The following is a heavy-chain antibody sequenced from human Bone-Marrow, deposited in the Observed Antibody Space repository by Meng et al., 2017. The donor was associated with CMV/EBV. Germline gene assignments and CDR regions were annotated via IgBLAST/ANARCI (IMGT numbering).Heavy chain of an antibody. CDR3: ARDGAIAAAGTGDY. CDR1: GDNVSSNSAA. D-gene: IGHD6-13*01. Sequence: SCAISGDNVSSNSAAWNWIRQSPSRGLEWLGRTYYRSKWYNDYAVSVKSRITINPDTSKNQFSLQLNSVTPEDTAVYYCARDGAIAAAGTGDYWGQGTLVTVSS. CDR2: TYYRSKWYN. V-gene: IGHV6-1*01. J-gene: IGHJ4*02.